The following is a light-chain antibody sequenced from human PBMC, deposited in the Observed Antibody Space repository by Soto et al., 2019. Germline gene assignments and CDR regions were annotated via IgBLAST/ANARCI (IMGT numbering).Light chain of an antibody. Sequence: FMLTQPHSVLESPGKTVTISCTRSGGSITSGYVQWYQQRPGSAPTTVIYEDNQRPSGVPDRFSGSIDSSSNSASLTISGLKTEDEADYYCQSYHSSYPYVFGTGTKLTVL. CDR1: GGSITSGY. CDR2: EDN. J-gene: IGLJ1*01. V-gene: IGLV6-57*03. CDR3: QSYHSSYPYV.